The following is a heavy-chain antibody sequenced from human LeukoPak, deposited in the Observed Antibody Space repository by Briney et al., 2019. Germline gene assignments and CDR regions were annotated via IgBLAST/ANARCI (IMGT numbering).Heavy chain of an antibody. CDR3: ARDREERITMVRGVPSLDY. CDR1: GYTFTGYY. Sequence: ASVKVSCKASGYTFTGYYMHWVRQAPGQGLEWMGWINPNSGGTNYAQKFQGRVTMTRDTSISTAYMELSRLRSDDTAVYYCARDREERITMVRGVPSLDYWGQGTLVTVSS. CDR2: INPNSGGT. D-gene: IGHD3-10*01. J-gene: IGHJ4*02. V-gene: IGHV1-2*02.